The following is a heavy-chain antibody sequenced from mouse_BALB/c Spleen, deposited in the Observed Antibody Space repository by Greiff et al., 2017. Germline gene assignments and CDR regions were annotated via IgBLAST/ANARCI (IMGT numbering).Heavy chain of an antibody. V-gene: IGHV5-9-3*01. CDR1: GFTFSSYA. J-gene: IGHJ3*01. CDR3: ARLDYDYDDFAY. D-gene: IGHD2-4*01. CDR2: ISSGGSYT. Sequence: DVKLVESGGGLVKPGGSLKLSCAASGFTFSSYAMSWVRQAPEKRLEWVATISSGGSYTYYPDSVKGRFTISRDNAKNTLYLQMSSLRSEDTAMYYCARLDYDYDDFAYWGQGTLVTVSA.